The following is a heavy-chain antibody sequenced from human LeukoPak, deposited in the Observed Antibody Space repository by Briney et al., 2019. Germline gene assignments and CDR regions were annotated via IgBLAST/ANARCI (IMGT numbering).Heavy chain of an antibody. CDR3: ARVRRYGDYGWFDP. D-gene: IGHD4-17*01. CDR2: IYHSGST. CDR1: GGSISSGGYS. V-gene: IGHV4-30-2*01. J-gene: IGHJ5*02. Sequence: SETLSLTCAVSGGSISSGGYSWRWIRQPPGKGLEWIGYIYHSGSTYYNPSLKSRVTISVDRSKNQFSLKLSSVTAADTAVYYCARVRRYGDYGWFDPWGQGTLVTVSS.